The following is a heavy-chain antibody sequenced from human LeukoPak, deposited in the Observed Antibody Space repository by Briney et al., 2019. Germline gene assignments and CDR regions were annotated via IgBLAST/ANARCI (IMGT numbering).Heavy chain of an antibody. CDR3: ARASHDYGDYSHFDY. CDR1: SGSFSGYY. CDR2: INHSGST. Sequence: PSETLSLTCAVYSGSFSGYYWSWIRQPPGKGLEWIGEINHSGSTNYNPSLKSRVTISVDTSKNQFSLKLSSVTAADTAVYYCARASHDYGDYSHFDYWGQGTLVTVSS. J-gene: IGHJ4*03. D-gene: IGHD4-17*01. V-gene: IGHV4-34*01.